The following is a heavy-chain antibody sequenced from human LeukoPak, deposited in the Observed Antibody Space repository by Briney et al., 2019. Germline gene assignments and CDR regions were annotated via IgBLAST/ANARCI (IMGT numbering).Heavy chain of an antibody. J-gene: IGHJ4*02. CDR2: ISASGSNT. D-gene: IGHD6-19*01. V-gene: IGHV3-23*01. CDR3: AKGQSGWSRGDFDL. CDR1: GFTFSNYA. Sequence: PGGSLRLSCAASGFTFSNYAMSWVRQAPGKGLEWVSAISASGSNTYYADSVKGRFTISRDNSKNTLYLQMNSLRAEGTAVYYCAKGQSGWSRGDFDLWGQGALVTVSS.